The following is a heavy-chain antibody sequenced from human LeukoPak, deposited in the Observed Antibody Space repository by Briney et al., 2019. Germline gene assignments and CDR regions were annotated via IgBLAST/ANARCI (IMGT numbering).Heavy chain of an antibody. V-gene: IGHV3-53*01. Sequence: PGGSLRLSCAASGFTVSSNYMSWVRHAPGKGLEWGSVIYSGGSTYYADSVKGRFTISRDNSKNTLYLQMNSLRAEDTAVYYCARDSSDGGPPDAFDIWGQGTMVTVSS. D-gene: IGHD4-23*01. CDR1: GFTVSSNY. CDR3: ARDSSDGGPPDAFDI. CDR2: IYSGGST. J-gene: IGHJ3*02.